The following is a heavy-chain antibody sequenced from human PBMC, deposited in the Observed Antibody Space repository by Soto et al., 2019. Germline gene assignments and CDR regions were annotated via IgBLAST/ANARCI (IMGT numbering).Heavy chain of an antibody. CDR3: ARRGLTVPFDS. Sequence: EVQLVQSETEVKKPGESLKISCKALGYSFTNYWIGWVRQMPGKGLEWMGIVYPGDSDTRYSPSFQGQVTISADESISTAYLQWSSLKASDTAMYYCARRGLTVPFDSWGQGTLVTVSS. CDR2: VYPGDSDT. V-gene: IGHV5-51*01. J-gene: IGHJ4*02. D-gene: IGHD3-10*01. CDR1: GYSFTNYW.